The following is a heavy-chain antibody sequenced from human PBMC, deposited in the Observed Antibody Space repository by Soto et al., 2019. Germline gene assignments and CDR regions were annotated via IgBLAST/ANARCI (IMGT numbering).Heavy chain of an antibody. V-gene: IGHV4-38-2*01. CDR1: GYSISSGYY. D-gene: IGHD3-3*01. CDR2: IYHSGST. Sequence: PSETLSLTCAVSGYSISSGYYWGWIQQPPGKGLEWIGSIYHSGSTYYNPSLKSRVTISVDTSKNQFSLKLSSVTAADTAVYYCARVAYYDFWSGPLYYGMDVWGQGTTVTVSS. J-gene: IGHJ6*02. CDR3: ARVAYYDFWSGPLYYGMDV.